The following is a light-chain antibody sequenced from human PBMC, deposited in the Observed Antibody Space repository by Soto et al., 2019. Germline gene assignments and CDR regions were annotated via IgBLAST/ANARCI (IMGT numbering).Light chain of an antibody. CDR2: AND. J-gene: IGLJ2*01. CDR1: SSNIGAGFD. V-gene: IGLV1-40*01. Sequence: QSVLTQPPSVSGAPGQRLTISCAGTSSNIGAGFDVHWYQQLPGTAPKLLIYANDDRPSGVPDRFSGSTSGTSASLAITGRQAEDAADYYCQSYDNSLLAYVFGGGTKVTVL. CDR3: QSYDNSLLAYV.